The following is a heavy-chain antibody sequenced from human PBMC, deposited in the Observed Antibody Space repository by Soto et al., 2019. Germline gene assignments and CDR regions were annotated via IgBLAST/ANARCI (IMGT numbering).Heavy chain of an antibody. Sequence: SETLSLTCTVSGGSISSSSYYWGWIRQPPGKGLEWMGSIYYSGSTYYNPSLKSRATISVDTSKNQFSRKLSSVTAADTVVYYCASPITDSSGWDPFDYWGQGTLVTVSS. V-gene: IGHV4-39*01. CDR1: GGSISSSSYY. D-gene: IGHD6-19*01. CDR3: ASPITDSSGWDPFDY. CDR2: IYYSGST. J-gene: IGHJ4*02.